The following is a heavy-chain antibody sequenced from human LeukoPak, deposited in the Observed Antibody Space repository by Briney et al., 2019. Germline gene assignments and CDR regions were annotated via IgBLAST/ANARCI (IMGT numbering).Heavy chain of an antibody. V-gene: IGHV3-21*04. D-gene: IGHD6-19*01. CDR2: ISSSSSYI. J-gene: IGHJ4*02. CDR1: GFTFSSYS. Sequence: PGGSLRLSCAASGFTFSSYSMNWVRQAPGKGLEWVSSISSSSSYIYYADSVKGRFTISRDNAKNSLYLQMNSLRAEDTALYYCAKVYSGWDYFDYWGQGTLVTVSS. CDR3: AKVYSGWDYFDY.